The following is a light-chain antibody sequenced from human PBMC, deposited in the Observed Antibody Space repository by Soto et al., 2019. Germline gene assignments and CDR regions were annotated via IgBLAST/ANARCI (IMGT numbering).Light chain of an antibody. CDR3: QEYHKWPSFT. CDR2: GAS. J-gene: IGKJ5*01. V-gene: IGKV3-15*01. Sequence: ETVMPDSPSTRSVSPVERATLSFKLSQTVSSNLAWYQHTPGQPPRVLIFGASTRATGIPARFSGSGSGTEFTLTISCLQSEDFAVYYCQEYHKWPSFTFGQGTRLEIK. CDR1: QTVSSN.